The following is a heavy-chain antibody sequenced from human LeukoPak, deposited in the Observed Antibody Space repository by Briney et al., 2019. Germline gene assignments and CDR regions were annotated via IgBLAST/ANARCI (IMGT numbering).Heavy chain of an antibody. CDR1: GFTFSNYA. V-gene: IGHV3-23*01. Sequence: GGSLRLSCAASGFTFSNYAINWLRQAPGKGLGWVAGIRDSGDNTYYADSVKGRFTISRDNSKTTLHLQMSSLRSEDTDVYYCAKEGYYYGGSGYYLFEYWGQGTLVTVSS. CDR2: IRDSGDNT. J-gene: IGHJ4*02. CDR3: AKEGYYYGGSGYYLFEY. D-gene: IGHD3-22*01.